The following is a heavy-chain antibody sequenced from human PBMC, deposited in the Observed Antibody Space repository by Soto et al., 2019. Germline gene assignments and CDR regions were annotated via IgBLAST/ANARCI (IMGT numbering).Heavy chain of an antibody. J-gene: IGHJ4*02. CDR2: ISYDGSLQ. CDR3: VSDRGYGHASVPYS. Sequence: QAQLVESGGGVVQPGRALRLSCAASGVAFSRYGMHWVHQSPGTGLEWVAVISYDGSLQHYADSVKGRFTISRDNSKNMVLLQMSSLRAEDTAVDYCVSDRGYGHASVPYSWGQGTLVSVSS. D-gene: IGHD5-18*01. V-gene: IGHV3-30*03. CDR1: GVAFSRYG.